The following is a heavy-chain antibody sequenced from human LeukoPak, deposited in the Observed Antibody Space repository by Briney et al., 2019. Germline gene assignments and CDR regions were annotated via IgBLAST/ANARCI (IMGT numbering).Heavy chain of an antibody. CDR1: GYIFPNYW. J-gene: IGHJ2*01. CDR3: ARVVVVTATHWYFDL. V-gene: IGHV5-51*01. CDR2: IHPGDSDT. D-gene: IGHD2-21*02. Sequence: GESLKISCEASGYIFPNYWIGWVRQVPGKGLDWMGLIHPGDSDTRYSLSFQGQVTISVDKSITTAYLQWSSLQASDTAIYFCARVVVVTATHWYFDLWGRGSLVTVFS.